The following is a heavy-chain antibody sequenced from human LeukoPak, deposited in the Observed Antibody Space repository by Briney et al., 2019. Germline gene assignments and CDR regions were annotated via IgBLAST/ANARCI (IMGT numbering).Heavy chain of an antibody. CDR1: GGSISSYY. D-gene: IGHD2-2*02. Sequence: SETLSLTCTVSGGSISSYYWSWIRQPAGKGLEWIGRIYTSGSTNYNPSLKSRVTMSVDTSKNQFSLKLSSVTAADTAVYYCAKDRGHCSSTSCYTEGFDYWGQGTLVTVSS. J-gene: IGHJ4*02. CDR2: IYTSGST. V-gene: IGHV4-4*07. CDR3: AKDRGHCSSTSCYTEGFDY.